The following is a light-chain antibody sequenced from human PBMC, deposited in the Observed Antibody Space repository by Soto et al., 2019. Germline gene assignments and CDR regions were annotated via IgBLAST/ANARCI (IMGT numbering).Light chain of an antibody. V-gene: IGKV3-20*01. Sequence: EIVLTQSPGTLSLSPGERATLSCRASQSVSSSYLAWYQQQPGQAPRLLIYGASSRATGIPDRFSGSGSGTAFALTISRLEPEDLAVYYCQQYGSSPLVTFGPGNKVDIK. CDR1: QSVSSSY. CDR3: QQYGSSPLVT. J-gene: IGKJ3*01. CDR2: GAS.